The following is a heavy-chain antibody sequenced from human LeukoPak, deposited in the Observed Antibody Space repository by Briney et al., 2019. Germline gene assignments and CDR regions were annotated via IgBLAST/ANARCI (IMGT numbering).Heavy chain of an antibody. V-gene: IGHV3-7*01. CDR1: GFTFSSYW. CDR2: IKQDGSEK. J-gene: IGHJ4*02. CDR3: ARKKSGWYHLFDY. Sequence: GGSLRLSCAASGFTFSSYWMSWVRQAPGKGLEWVANIKQDGSEKYYVDSVKGRFTISRDNAKNSLYLQMNSLRAEDTAVYYCARKKSGWYHLFDYWGQGTLVTVSS. D-gene: IGHD6-19*01.